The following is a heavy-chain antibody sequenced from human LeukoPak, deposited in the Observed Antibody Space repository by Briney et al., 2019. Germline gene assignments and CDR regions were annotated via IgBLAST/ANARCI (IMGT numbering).Heavy chain of an antibody. J-gene: IGHJ6*02. Sequence: GASVKVSCKASGGTFSSYAISWVRQAPGQGLEWMGGIIPIFGTAKYAQKFQGRVTITADESTSTAYMELSSLRSDDTAVYYCARDGGYCSSGTICYSRAEYYYYGMDVWGQGTTVTVSS. V-gene: IGHV1-69*13. CDR2: IIPIFGTA. CDR3: ARDGGYCSSGTICYSRAEYYYYGMDV. D-gene: IGHD2-2*01. CDR1: GGTFSSYA.